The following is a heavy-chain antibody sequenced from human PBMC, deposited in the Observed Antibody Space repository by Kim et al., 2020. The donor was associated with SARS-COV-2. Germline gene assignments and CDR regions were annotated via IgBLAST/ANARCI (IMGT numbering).Heavy chain of an antibody. Sequence: GGSLRLSCEPSGFSFTANYMSWVRQAPGKGLECVSSVYSSDRTFYADSVKGRLTSFRDISKNTRYLQLHSLRAEDTAIYYCGIVYGPGSYYFGNGGPGPVVTVPS. CDR1: GFSFTANY. CDR2: VYSSDRT. J-gene: IGHJ4*02. CDR3: GIVYGPGSYYFGN. D-gene: IGHD3-10*01. V-gene: IGHV3-66*01.